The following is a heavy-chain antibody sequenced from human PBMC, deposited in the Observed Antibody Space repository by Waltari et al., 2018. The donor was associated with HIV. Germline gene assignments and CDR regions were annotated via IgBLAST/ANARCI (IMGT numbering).Heavy chain of an antibody. Sequence: EVQLVESGGGLVQPGGSLRLSCAASGFKFDDYAMHWVRQAPGKGLEWVSGISWNSDTIGYADSVKGRFTISRDNAKNSLSLQMNSLRAEDTALYYCAKVAMTAVTSYGIDIWGQGTMVTVSS. CDR1: GFKFDDYA. V-gene: IGHV3-9*01. J-gene: IGHJ3*02. CDR2: ISWNSDTI. CDR3: AKVAMTAVTSYGIDI. D-gene: IGHD4-17*01.